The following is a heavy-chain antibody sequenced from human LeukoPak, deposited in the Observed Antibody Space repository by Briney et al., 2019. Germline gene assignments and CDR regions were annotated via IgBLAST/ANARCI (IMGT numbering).Heavy chain of an antibody. D-gene: IGHD1-26*01. CDR1: GGTFSSYA. CDR2: IIPIFGTA. V-gene: IGHV1-69*05. J-gene: IGHJ5*02. CDR3: ARASTLVAVDAGWGLQGWFDP. Sequence: SVKVSCKASGGTFSSYAISWVRQAPGQGLEWMGGIIPIFGTANYAQKFQGRVTITTDESTSTAYMELSSLRSEDTAVYYCARASTLVAVDAGWGLQGWFDPWGQGTLVTVSS.